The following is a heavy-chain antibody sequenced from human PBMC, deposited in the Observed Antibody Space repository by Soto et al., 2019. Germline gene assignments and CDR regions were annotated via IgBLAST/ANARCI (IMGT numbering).Heavy chain of an antibody. J-gene: IGHJ4*02. V-gene: IGHV1-69*02. Sequence: QVQLVQSGAEVKKPGSSVKVSCKASGGTFSSYTISWVRQAPGQGLEWMGRIIPILGIANYVQKFQGRVTITADKSTSTAYMELSSLRSEDTAVYYCARYGGYCSSTSCYETRGFDYWGQGTLVTVSS. CDR1: GGTFSSYT. CDR3: ARYGGYCSSTSCYETRGFDY. CDR2: IIPILGIA. D-gene: IGHD2-2*01.